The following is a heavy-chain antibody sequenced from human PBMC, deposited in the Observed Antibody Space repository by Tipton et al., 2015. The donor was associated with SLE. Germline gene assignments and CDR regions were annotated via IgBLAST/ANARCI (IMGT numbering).Heavy chain of an antibody. Sequence: TLSLTCAVYGGSFSGYYWSWIRQPPGKGLEWIGEINHSGSTNYNPSLKSRVTISVDTSMNQFSLKLSSVTAADTAVYYCARFGPLGDSRFSASDYWGQGTLVTVSS. J-gene: IGHJ4*02. V-gene: IGHV4-34*01. D-gene: IGHD3-16*01. CDR2: INHSGST. CDR1: GGSFSGYY. CDR3: ARFGPLGDSRFSASDY.